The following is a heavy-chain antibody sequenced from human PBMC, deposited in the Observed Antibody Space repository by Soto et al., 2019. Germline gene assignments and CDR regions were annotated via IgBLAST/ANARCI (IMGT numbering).Heavy chain of an antibody. CDR1: GDTLSELS. D-gene: IGHD3-10*01. Sequence: QVQMEQSGAEVKKPGASVKVSCKVSGDTLSELSIHWVRQAPGKGLEWVGGFGPEDAEHRYAKILQARVTLTEDTSTLTAYMELRSATSEDTAMYYCTTVGGLAYSGSGSNHYWGQGTHVIISS. V-gene: IGHV1-24*01. J-gene: IGHJ4*02. CDR2: FGPEDAEH. CDR3: TTVGGLAYSGSGSNHY.